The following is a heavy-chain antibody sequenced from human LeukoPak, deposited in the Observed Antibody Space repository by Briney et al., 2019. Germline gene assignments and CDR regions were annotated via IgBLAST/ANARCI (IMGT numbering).Heavy chain of an antibody. CDR3: AKDRMNYYYGMDV. V-gene: IGHV3-9*01. J-gene: IGHJ6*02. CDR2: ISWNSGSI. CDR1: GFTFDDYA. Sequence: PGRSLRLSCAASGFTFDDYAMHWVRQAPGKGLEWVSGISWNSGSIGYADSVKGRFTISRDNAKNSLYLQMNSLRAEDTALYYCAKDRMNYYYGMDVWGQGTTVTVSS.